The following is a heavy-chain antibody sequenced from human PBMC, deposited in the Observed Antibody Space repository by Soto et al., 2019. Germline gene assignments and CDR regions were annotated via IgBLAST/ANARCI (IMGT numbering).Heavy chain of an antibody. Sequence: GGSLRLSCAASGFTFSSYWMHWVRQAPGKGLVWVSRIDSDVISTSYADSVKGRFTISRDNAKNTLYLQMNSLRADDTAVYSCARPTHDTSGWDAFDIWGQGTMVTVS. CDR3: ARPTHDTSGWDAFDI. CDR2: IDSDVIST. CDR1: GFTFSSYW. J-gene: IGHJ3*02. D-gene: IGHD3-22*01. V-gene: IGHV3-74*01.